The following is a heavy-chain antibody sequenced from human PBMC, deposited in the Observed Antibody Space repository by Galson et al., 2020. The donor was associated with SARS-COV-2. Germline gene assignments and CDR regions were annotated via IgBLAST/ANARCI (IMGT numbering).Heavy chain of an antibody. V-gene: IGHV3-23*01. J-gene: IGHJ4*02. CDR2: ISGSGGST. D-gene: IGHD2-15*01. CDR1: GFTFSSYA. CDR3: AKVPVAGGSCFPTYFDY. Sequence: GGSLRLSCAASGFTFSSYAMSWVRQAPGKGLEWVSAISGSGGSTYYADSVKGRFTISRDNSKNTLYLQMNSLRAEDTAVYYCAKVPVAGGSCFPTYFDYWGQGTLVTVSS.